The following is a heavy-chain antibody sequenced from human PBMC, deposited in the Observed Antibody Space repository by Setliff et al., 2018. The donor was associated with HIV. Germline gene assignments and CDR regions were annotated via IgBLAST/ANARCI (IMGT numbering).Heavy chain of an antibody. CDR2: IIPAFGTA. CDR1: GDTLSIHP. CDR3: AGPRGDEAFDV. Sequence: SVKVSCKASGDTLSIHPISWVRQAPGRGLDWMGGIIPAFGTANYAQKLQGRVSITADKSTSTFYMELSDLTSADTAVYYCAGPRGDEAFDVWGQGTKVTVSS. D-gene: IGHD3-10*01. J-gene: IGHJ3*01. V-gene: IGHV1-69*06.